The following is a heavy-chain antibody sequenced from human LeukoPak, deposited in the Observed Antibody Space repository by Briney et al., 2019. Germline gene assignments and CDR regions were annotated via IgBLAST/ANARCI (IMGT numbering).Heavy chain of an antibody. D-gene: IGHD6-13*01. Sequence: GGSLRLSCAASGFTFSSYSMNWVRQAPGKGLEWVSSISSSSSYIYYADSVKGRFTISRDSAKNSLYLQMNSLRAEDTAVYYCAKAAAGTEYYFEYWGQGTLVTVSS. CDR3: AKAAAGTEYYFEY. J-gene: IGHJ4*02. CDR1: GFTFSSYS. V-gene: IGHV3-21*01. CDR2: ISSSSSYI.